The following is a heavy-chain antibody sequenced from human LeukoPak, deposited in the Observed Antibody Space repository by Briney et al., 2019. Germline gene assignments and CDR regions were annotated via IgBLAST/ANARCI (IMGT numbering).Heavy chain of an antibody. D-gene: IGHD1-1*01. CDR2: IYTSGST. CDR1: GGSINSYY. V-gene: IGHV4-4*07. J-gene: IGHJ3*02. Sequence: SETLSLTCTVSGGSINSYYWSWIRQPAGKGLEWIGRIYTSGSTNYNPSLKSRVTISVDTSKNQFSLKLSSVTAADTAVYYCASSFDPWNDAYAFDIWGQGTMVTVSS. CDR3: ASSFDPWNDAYAFDI.